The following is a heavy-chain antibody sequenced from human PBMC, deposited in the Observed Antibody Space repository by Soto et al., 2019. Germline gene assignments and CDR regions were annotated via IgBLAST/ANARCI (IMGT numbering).Heavy chain of an antibody. J-gene: IGHJ4*02. CDR1: GFTFSSYA. V-gene: IGHV3-30-3*01. CDR3: AELGGSGSYYNASYYFDY. Sequence: QVQLVASGGGVVQPGRSLRLSCAASGFTFSSYAMHWVRQAPGKGLEWVAVISYDGSNKYYADSVKGRFTISRDNSKNTLYLQMNSLRAEDTAVYYCAELGGSGSYYNASYYFDYWGQGTLVTVSS. CDR2: ISYDGSNK. D-gene: IGHD3-10*01.